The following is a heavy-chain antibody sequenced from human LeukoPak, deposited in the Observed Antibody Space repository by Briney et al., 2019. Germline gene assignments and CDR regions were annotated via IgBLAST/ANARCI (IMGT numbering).Heavy chain of an antibody. D-gene: IGHD2-2*01. CDR3: ARGSYQLLSSVDY. V-gene: IGHV3-21*01. CDR2: ISGTKNYI. CDR1: GFAFSSYF. Sequence: GGSLRLSCAASGFAFSSYFMNWVRQAPGKGLEWVSSISGTKNYIYYADSVQGRFTIPRDNAKNSLYLQMNSLRVEDTAVYYCARGSYQLLSSVDYWGQGSLVTVSS. J-gene: IGHJ4*02.